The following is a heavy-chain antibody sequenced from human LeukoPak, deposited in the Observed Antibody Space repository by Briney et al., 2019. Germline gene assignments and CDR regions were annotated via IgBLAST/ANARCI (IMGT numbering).Heavy chain of an antibody. CDR1: GGSISSSSYY. J-gene: IGHJ5*02. CDR2: IYYSGST. CDR3: ATSSGWYRNWFDP. D-gene: IGHD6-19*01. V-gene: IGHV4-39*07. Sequence: SETLSLTCTVSGGSISSSSYYWGWIRQPPGKGLEWIGSIYYSGSTYYNPSLKSRVTISVDTSKNQFSLKMSSVTAADTAVYYCATSSGWYRNWFDPWGQGTLVTVSS.